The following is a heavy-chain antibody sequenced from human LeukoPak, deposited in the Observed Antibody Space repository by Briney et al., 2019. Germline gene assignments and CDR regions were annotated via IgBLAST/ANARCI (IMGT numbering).Heavy chain of an antibody. CDR1: GGTFSSYA. Sequence: SVKVSCKASGGTFSSYAISWVRQAPGQGLEWMGGIIPIFGTANYAQKFQGRVTITTDESTSTAYMELSSLRSEDTAVYSCASVDTAMVIYYYYYYMDVWGKGTTVTVSS. D-gene: IGHD5-18*01. CDR3: ASVDTAMVIYYYYYYMDV. V-gene: IGHV1-69*05. J-gene: IGHJ6*03. CDR2: IIPIFGTA.